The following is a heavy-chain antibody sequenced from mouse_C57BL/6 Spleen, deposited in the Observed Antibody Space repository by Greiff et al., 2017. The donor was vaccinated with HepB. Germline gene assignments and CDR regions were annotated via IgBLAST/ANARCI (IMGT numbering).Heavy chain of an antibody. CDR1: GFNIKDYY. CDR2: IDPEDGET. J-gene: IGHJ2*01. Sequence: VQLQQSGAELVKPGASVKLSCTASGFNIKDYYLHWVKQRTEQGLEWIGRIDPEDGETKYAPKFQGKATITADTSSNTAYLQLSSLTSDNTAVYYCTRSRGGYYVYIDYWGQGTTLTVSS. V-gene: IGHV14-2*01. D-gene: IGHD2-3*01. CDR3: TRSRGGYYVYIDY.